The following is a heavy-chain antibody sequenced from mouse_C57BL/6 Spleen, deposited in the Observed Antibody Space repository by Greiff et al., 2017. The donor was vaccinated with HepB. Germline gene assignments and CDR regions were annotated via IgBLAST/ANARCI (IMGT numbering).Heavy chain of an antibody. Sequence: VTLKESGAELVKPGASVKLSCTASGFNIKDYYMHWVKQRTEQGLEWIGRIDPEDGETKYAPKFQGKATITADTSSNTAYLQLSSLTSEDTAVYYCARGTTVVRESFDYWGQGTTLTVSS. V-gene: IGHV14-2*01. J-gene: IGHJ2*01. CDR3: ARGTTVVRESFDY. CDR1: GFNIKDYY. D-gene: IGHD1-1*01. CDR2: IDPEDGET.